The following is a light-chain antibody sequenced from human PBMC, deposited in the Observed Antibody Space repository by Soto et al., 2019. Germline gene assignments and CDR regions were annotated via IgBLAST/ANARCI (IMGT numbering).Light chain of an antibody. CDR3: QQYNSYPYT. CDR1: QTISSW. V-gene: IGKV1-5*03. Sequence: DIQMTQSPSTLSASVGDRVSITCRASQTISSWLAWYQQKPGKAPKVLIYKASSLESGVPSRFSGGGSGTEFTLTISSLQPDDFATYYCQQYNSYPYTFGQGTKLEIK. J-gene: IGKJ2*01. CDR2: KAS.